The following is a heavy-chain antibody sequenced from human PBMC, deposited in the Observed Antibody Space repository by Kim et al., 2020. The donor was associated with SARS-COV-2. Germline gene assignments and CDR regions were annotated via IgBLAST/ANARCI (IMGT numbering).Heavy chain of an antibody. CDR3: TRQRWGVVAATGYNWFDP. CDR1: GFTFSGSA. D-gene: IGHD2-15*01. Sequence: GGSLRLSCAASGFTFSGSAMHWVRQASGKGLEWVGRIRSKANSYATAYAASVKGRFTISRDDSKNTAYLQMNSLKTEDTAVYYCTRQRWGVVAATGYNWFDPWGQGTLVTVSS. CDR2: IRSKANSYAT. J-gene: IGHJ5*02. V-gene: IGHV3-73*01.